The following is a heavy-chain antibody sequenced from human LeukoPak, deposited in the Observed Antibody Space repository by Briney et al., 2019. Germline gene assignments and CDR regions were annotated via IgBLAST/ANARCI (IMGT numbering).Heavy chain of an antibody. CDR2: IYYSGST. Sequence: SETLSLTCTVSGGSISSSSYYWGWIRQPPGKGLEWIGSIYYSGSTYYNPSLKSRVTISVDTSKNQFSLKLSSVTAADTAVYYCARHGNFDWSPFDYWGQGTLVTVSS. CDR3: ARHGNFDWSPFDY. D-gene: IGHD3-9*01. J-gene: IGHJ4*02. CDR1: GGSISSSSYY. V-gene: IGHV4-39*01.